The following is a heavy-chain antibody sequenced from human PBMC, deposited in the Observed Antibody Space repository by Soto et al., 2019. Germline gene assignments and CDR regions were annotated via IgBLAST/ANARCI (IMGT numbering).Heavy chain of an antibody. J-gene: IGHJ6*02. V-gene: IGHV1-2*04. Sequence: ASVNVSCKASGYTFTGYYIHWVRQAPGQGLEWMGWINPNSGGTNYAQKFQGWVTMTRDTSISTAYMELSRLRSDDTAVYYCAGENTYYNGSGKKGMDVWGQGTTVTVSS. CDR1: GYTFTGYY. D-gene: IGHD3-10*01. CDR2: INPNSGGT. CDR3: AGENTYYNGSGKKGMDV.